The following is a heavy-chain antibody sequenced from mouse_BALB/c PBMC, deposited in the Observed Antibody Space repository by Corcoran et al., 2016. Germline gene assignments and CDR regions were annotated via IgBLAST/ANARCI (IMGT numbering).Heavy chain of an antibody. V-gene: IGHV1-22*01. J-gene: IGHJ2*01. CDR1: GSTFTAYP. CDR3: ARGEALRSDY. D-gene: IGHD1-1*01. CDR2: INPNNGGT. Sequence: DVQLHQSGPQLVNPAASVKITCTPSGSTFTAYPMHWVTQSHGKSLEWIGGINPNNGGTSYNQKFKGKATLTVNKSSSTAYMKRRSLTSEDSAVDYCARGEALRSDYWGQGTTLTVSS.